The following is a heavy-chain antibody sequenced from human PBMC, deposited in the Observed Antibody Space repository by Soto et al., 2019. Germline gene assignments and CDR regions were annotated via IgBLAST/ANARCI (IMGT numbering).Heavy chain of an antibody. V-gene: IGHV3-64*01. CDR3: ARQWLDSYYFDY. CDR2: ISSNGGST. CDR1: GFTFSSYA. Sequence: GGSLRLSCAASGFTFSSYAMHWVRQAPGKGLEYASAISSNGGSTYYANSVKGRFTISRDNSKNTLYLQMGSLRAEDMAVYYCARQWLDSYYFDYWGQGTLVTVSS. D-gene: IGHD6-19*01. J-gene: IGHJ4*02.